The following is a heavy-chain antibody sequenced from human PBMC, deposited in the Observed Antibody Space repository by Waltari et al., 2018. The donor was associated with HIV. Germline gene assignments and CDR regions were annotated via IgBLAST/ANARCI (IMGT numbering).Heavy chain of an antibody. V-gene: IGHV4-39*01. CDR3: ARHSGPYVHFFDL. J-gene: IGHJ2*01. D-gene: IGHD3-16*01. Sequence: QLQESGPALVKPSETLSLSCSVSGVPPTSTTYYWGWVRQSPGKRLDWIASVYYGGKTYNTPSLKSRLSLSLDTSKNRLSLNVTSVTAADTAVYYCARHSGPYVHFFDLWGRGTLVTVTS. CDR2: VYYGGKT. CDR1: GVPPTSTTYY.